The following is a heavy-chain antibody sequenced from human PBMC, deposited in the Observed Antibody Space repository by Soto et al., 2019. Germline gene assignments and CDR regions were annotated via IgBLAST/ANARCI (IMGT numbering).Heavy chain of an antibody. CDR1: GYTFTGYY. J-gene: IGHJ5*02. CDR2: INPNSGGT. V-gene: IGHV1-2*04. D-gene: IGHD1-1*01. CDR3: ARAGTYGGGSNWFDP. Sequence: QVQLVQSGAEVKKPGASVKVSCKASGYTFTGYYMHWVRQAPGQGLEWMGWINPNSGGTNYAQKFQGWVTMTRDTAXXTTYMERSRLRSDDTAVYYCARAGTYGGGSNWFDPWGQGTLVTVSS.